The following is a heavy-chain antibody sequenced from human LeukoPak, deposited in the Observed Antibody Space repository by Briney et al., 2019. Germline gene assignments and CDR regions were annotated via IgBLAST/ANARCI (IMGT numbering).Heavy chain of an antibody. CDR3: ARGYSYGPMDY. D-gene: IGHD5-18*01. CDR2: NYYSGST. Sequence: SETLSLTCTVSGGSISSYYWSWIRQPPGKGLEWIGYNYYSGSTNYNPSLKSRVTISVDTSKKQFSLKLSSVTAADTAVYYCARGYSYGPMDYWGQGTLVTDCS. CDR1: GGSISSYY. J-gene: IGHJ4*02. V-gene: IGHV4-59*01.